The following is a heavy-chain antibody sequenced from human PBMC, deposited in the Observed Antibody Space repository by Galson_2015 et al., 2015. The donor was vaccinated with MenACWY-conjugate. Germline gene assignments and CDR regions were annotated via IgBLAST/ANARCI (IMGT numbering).Heavy chain of an antibody. V-gene: IGHV6-1*01. CDR1: GDSVSSHSAA. Sequence: CAISGDSVSSHSAAWSWIRQSPSRGLEWLGGTYYRSKWYNDYAESVRSRVTINPDIPKNQFSLQLNSVTPEDTAVYYCATDYGDYDWRFDYWGQGSLVTVSS. D-gene: IGHD4-17*01. CDR2: TYYRSKWYN. CDR3: ATDYGDYDWRFDY. J-gene: IGHJ4*02.